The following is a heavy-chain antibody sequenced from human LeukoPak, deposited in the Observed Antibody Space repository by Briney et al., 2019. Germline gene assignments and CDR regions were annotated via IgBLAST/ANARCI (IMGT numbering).Heavy chain of an antibody. CDR3: AKDGHSYGYYFDY. CDR1: GFTFSSYA. J-gene: IGHJ4*02. D-gene: IGHD5-18*01. V-gene: IGHV3-23*01. Sequence: GGSLRLSCAASGFTFSSYAMSWVRQAPGKGLEWVSATSGSGGSTYYADSVKGRFTISRDNSKNTLYLQMNSLRAEDTAVYYCAKDGHSYGYYFDYWGQGTQVTVSS. CDR2: TSGSGGST.